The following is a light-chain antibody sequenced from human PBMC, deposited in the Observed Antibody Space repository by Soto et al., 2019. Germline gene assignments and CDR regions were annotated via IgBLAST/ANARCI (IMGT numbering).Light chain of an antibody. V-gene: IGLV2-14*03. CDR1: SGDIGGTIY. Sequence: QSVLTQPASVSGSPGQSITISCTGTSGDIGGTIYVSWYQQQAGKAPKLMIYDVSDRPSGVSNRFSGSKSGNTAFLTISRLQPEDEADYYCNSYSRSSPLYVFGTGTKLTVL. CDR3: NSYSRSSPLYV. CDR2: DVS. J-gene: IGLJ1*01.